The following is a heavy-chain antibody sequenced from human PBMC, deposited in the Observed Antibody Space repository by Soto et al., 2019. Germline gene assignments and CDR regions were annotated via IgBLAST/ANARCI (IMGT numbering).Heavy chain of an antibody. Sequence: GGSLRLSCAVSGFNFNNYGINWVRQAPGKGLEWVSSVSKSDYTYYSDSVKGRFTISRDNAKNSVPLQMNTLRAEDTAVYYCAREDSIIIPAVSDFWGQGTLVTVPS. CDR1: GFNFNNYG. CDR2: VSKSDYT. J-gene: IGHJ4*02. V-gene: IGHV3-21*01. D-gene: IGHD2-2*01. CDR3: AREDSIIIPAVSDF.